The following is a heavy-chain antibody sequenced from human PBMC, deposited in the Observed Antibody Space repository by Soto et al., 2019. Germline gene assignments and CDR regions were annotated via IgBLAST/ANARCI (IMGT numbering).Heavy chain of an antibody. Sequence: EVQVVESGGGLVQPGGSPRLSCAGSGFTFSDHYMDWVRQAPGKGLEWVGRSRNKAKKYTTEYAASVKGRFTISRDDSKNSLYLQMNSLKTEDTAVYYCARISAAVSNAFDIWGQGTMVTVSS. CDR3: ARISAAVSNAFDI. V-gene: IGHV3-72*01. CDR2: SRNKAKKYTT. CDR1: GFTFSDHY. D-gene: IGHD6-13*01. J-gene: IGHJ3*02.